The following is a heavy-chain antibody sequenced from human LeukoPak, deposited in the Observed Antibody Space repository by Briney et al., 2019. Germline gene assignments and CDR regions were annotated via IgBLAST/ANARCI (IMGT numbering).Heavy chain of an antibody. CDR1: GCSSTNYY. CDR3: ARGIGSGYPYYFDY. V-gene: IGHV4-4*07. CDR2: IHNSGTT. J-gene: IGHJ4*02. D-gene: IGHD3-22*01. Sequence: SETLSLTCTVSGCSSTNYYWSWIRQPAGKGLEYIGRIHNSGTTNYNPSLKSRVTMSMDTSKNQFSLNLTSVTAADTAVYYCARGIGSGYPYYFDYWGQGTLVSVSS.